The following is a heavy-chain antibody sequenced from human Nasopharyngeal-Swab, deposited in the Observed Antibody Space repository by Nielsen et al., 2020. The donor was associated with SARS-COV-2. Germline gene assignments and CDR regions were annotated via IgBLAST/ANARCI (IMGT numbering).Heavy chain of an antibody. CDR1: GYTIAAYG. CDR3: ARDDFTSTAFDI. Sequence: ASVKVSCKASGYTIAAYGMYWVRQAPGQGLEWVGWINAGNGDTKYSEKFQGRLTITRDISASTAYMELSGLTSEDTAVYYCARDDFTSTAFDIWGQGTMVTVSS. V-gene: IGHV1-3*01. CDR2: INAGNGDT. J-gene: IGHJ3*02.